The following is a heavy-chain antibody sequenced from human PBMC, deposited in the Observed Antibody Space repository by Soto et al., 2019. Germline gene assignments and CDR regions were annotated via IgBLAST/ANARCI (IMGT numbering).Heavy chain of an antibody. CDR2: ISGSGGST. Sequence: SCKASGYTFTTYGISWVRQAPGKGLEWVSAISGSGGSTYYADSVKGRFTISRDNSKNTLYLQMNSLRAEDTAVYYCAKDYNWNYVGWFDPWGQGTLVTVSS. D-gene: IGHD1-7*01. J-gene: IGHJ5*02. CDR3: AKDYNWNYVGWFDP. V-gene: IGHV3-23*01. CDR1: GYTFTTYG.